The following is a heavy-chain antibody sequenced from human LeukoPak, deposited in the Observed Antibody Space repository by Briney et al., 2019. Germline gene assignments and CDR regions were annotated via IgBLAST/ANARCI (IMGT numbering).Heavy chain of an antibody. CDR3: WVQTVTNNGYYYYGMDV. J-gene: IGHJ6*02. D-gene: IGHD1/OR15-1a*01. V-gene: IGHV1-24*01. Sequence: AASVKVSCKVSGYTLTELSMHWVRQAPGKGLEWMGGFDPEDGETIYAQKFQGRVTMTEDTSTDTAYMELSSLRSEDTAVYYCWVQTVTNNGYYYYGMDVWGQGTTVTVS. CDR1: GYTLTELS. CDR2: FDPEDGET.